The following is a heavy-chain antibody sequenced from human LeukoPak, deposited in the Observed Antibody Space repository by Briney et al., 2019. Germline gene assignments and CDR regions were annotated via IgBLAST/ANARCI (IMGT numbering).Heavy chain of an antibody. D-gene: IGHD2/OR15-2a*01. CDR2: INPNSGVT. J-gene: IGHJ4*02. V-gene: IGHV1-2*02. CDR3: ARDFQTEAPDY. CDR1: GYTFTSYY. Sequence: ASVKVSCKSSGYTFTSYYMHWVRQAPGQGLEWMGWINPNSGVTDFAQKFQGRVTMTRDTSISTAYMELSRLTSDDTAVYYCARDFQTEAPDYWGQGTLVTVSS.